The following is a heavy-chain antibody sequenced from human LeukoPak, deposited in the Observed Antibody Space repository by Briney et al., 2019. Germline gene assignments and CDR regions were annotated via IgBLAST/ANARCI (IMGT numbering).Heavy chain of an antibody. V-gene: IGHV3-33*01. CDR3: ARDRQWLVSYWFDP. D-gene: IGHD6-19*01. J-gene: IGHJ5*02. CDR2: IWYDGSNK. Sequence: PGGSLRLSCAASGFTFSSYGMHWVRQAQGKGLEWVAVIWYDGSNKYYADSVKGRFTISRDNSKNTLYLQMNSLRAEDTAVYYCARDRQWLVSYWFDPWGQGTLVTVSS. CDR1: GFTFSSYG.